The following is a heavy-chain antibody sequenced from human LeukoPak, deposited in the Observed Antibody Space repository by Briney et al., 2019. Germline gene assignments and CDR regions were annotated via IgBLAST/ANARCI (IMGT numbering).Heavy chain of an antibody. V-gene: IGHV3-23*01. D-gene: IGHD5-18*01. CDR1: GFTFSSYS. Sequence: GGSLRLSCAASGFTFSSYSMNWVRQAPGKGLEWVSAISHSGGSTFYADSVKGRFTISIDNPKNTLYLQMNSLRAEDTAVYYCARASYGSSYYYYYYMDVWGKGTTVTVSS. J-gene: IGHJ6*03. CDR3: ARASYGSSYYYYYYMDV. CDR2: ISHSGGST.